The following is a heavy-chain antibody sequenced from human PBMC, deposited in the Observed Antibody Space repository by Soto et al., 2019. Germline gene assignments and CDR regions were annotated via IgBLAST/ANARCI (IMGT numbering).Heavy chain of an antibody. D-gene: IGHD2-2*01. V-gene: IGHV4-59*01. CDR2: IYYSGST. J-gene: IGHJ6*02. CDR3: PSRRPSSPNSDYYGMDV. CDR1: GGSISSYY. Sequence: KASETLSLTCTVSGGSISSYYWSWIRQPPGKGLEWIGYIYYSGSTNYNPSLKSRVTISVDTSKNQFSLKLSSVTAADTAVYSCPSRRPSSPNSDYYGMDVWGQGTTVTVSS.